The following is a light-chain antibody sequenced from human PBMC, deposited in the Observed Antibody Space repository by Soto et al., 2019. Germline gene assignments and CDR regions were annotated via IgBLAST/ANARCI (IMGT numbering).Light chain of an antibody. V-gene: IGKV3-11*01. CDR2: DAS. J-gene: IGKJ5*01. CDR3: QQRSNWPPT. CDR1: QSVSSY. Sequence: EIVLTQAPATLSRSPGERATLSCRASQSVSSYLAWYQQKPGQAPRLLIYDASNRATGIPARFSGSGSGTDFTLTISSIEPEDFEVYYCQQRSNWPPTFGQGTRLEI.